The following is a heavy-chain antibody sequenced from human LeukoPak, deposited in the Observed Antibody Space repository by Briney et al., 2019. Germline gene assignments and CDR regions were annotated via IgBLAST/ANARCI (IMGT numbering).Heavy chain of an antibody. Sequence: SETLSLTCTVSGGSISSGGYYWSWIRQHPGKGLEWIGYIYYSGSTYYNPSLKSRVTISVDTSKNQFSLKLSSVTAADTAVYYCARTFYDIEDAFDIWGQGTMVTVSS. CDR2: IYYSGST. J-gene: IGHJ3*02. D-gene: IGHD3-9*01. CDR1: GGSISSGGYY. CDR3: ARTFYDIEDAFDI. V-gene: IGHV4-31*03.